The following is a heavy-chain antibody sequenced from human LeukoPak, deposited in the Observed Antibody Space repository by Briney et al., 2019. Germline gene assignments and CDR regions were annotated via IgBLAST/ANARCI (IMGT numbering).Heavy chain of an antibody. CDR2: IRYDGSNK. CDR1: GFTFSSYG. CDR3: AKRQPGTWGYFDY. Sequence: GGSLRLSCAASGFTFSSYGMHWVRQAPGKGLEWVAFIRYDGSNKYYADSVKGRFTISRDNSKNTLYLQMNSLRAEDTAVYYCAKRQPGTWGYFDYWGQGTLVTVSS. J-gene: IGHJ4*02. D-gene: IGHD3-16*01. V-gene: IGHV3-30*02.